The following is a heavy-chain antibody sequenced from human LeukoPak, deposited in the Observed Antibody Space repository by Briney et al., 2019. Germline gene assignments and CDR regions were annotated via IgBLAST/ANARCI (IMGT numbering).Heavy chain of an antibody. J-gene: IGHJ4*02. CDR3: ATESGSYGSGSHLDY. CDR1: GFNFIDYS. D-gene: IGHD3-10*01. CDR2: IGISSGNT. V-gene: IGHV3-48*01. Sequence: PGGSLRLSCAASGFNFIDYSMNWVRQAPGKGLEWISYIGISSGNTKYADSVKGRFTISRDKARNSLYLQMNSLRVEDTAMYYCATESGSYGSGSHLDYWGQGTLVTVSS.